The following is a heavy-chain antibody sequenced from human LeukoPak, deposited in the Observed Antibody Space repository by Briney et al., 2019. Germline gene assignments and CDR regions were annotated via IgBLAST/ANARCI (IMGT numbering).Heavy chain of an antibody. CDR1: GFTFNNYA. D-gene: IGHD2-15*01. Sequence: GGSLRLSCAASGFTFNNYAMTWVRQAPGKGLEWVSPIIGSGGSTDYADSVKGRFTISRDNSKDTLFLQMDSLRVEDTAVYHCATFCSGGDCYSFAPWGQGTLVTVSS. CDR3: ATFCSGGDCYSFAP. J-gene: IGHJ5*02. CDR2: IIGSGGST. V-gene: IGHV3-23*01.